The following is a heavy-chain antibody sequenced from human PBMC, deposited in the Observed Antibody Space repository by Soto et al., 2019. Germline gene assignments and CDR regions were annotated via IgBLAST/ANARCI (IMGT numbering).Heavy chain of an antibody. D-gene: IGHD5-12*01. CDR3: ARGSVYSGYDLAY. CDR1: GGSISSGGYY. CDR2: IYYSGST. V-gene: IGHV4-31*03. J-gene: IGHJ4*02. Sequence: SETLSLTCTVSGGSISSGGYYWSWIRQHPGKGLEWIGYIYYSGSTYYNPSLKSRVTISVDTSKNQFSLKLSSVTAADTAVYYCARGSVYSGYDLAYWGQGTLVTVSS.